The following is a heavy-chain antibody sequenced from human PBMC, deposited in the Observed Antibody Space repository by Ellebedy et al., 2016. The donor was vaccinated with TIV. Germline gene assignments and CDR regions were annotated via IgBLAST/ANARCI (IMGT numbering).Heavy chain of an antibody. CDR3: ARGVSVGSRSRDS. V-gene: IGHV3-30*02. Sequence: GESLKISCAASGFTFSTYDIHWVRQAPGKGLEWLSFMRYDGSKIYYADSVKGRFTISRDNSKNTLYLQMNSLRPEDTGVYYCARGVSVGSRSRDSWGQGTLVTVSS. D-gene: IGHD2-21*01. CDR2: MRYDGSKI. J-gene: IGHJ5*02. CDR1: GFTFSTYD.